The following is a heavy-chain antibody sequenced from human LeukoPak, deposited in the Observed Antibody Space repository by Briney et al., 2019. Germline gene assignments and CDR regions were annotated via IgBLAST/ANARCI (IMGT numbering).Heavy chain of an antibody. CDR3: ARVRYNYGDSDY. Sequence: PSETLSLTCAVSGYSINSGYYWGWIRQPPGKGLEWIGTIYHNGNTYYNPSLKSRVTISVDTSKNQFSLKLSSVTAADTAVYYCARVRYNYGDSDYWGQGTLVTVSS. D-gene: IGHD5-18*01. CDR1: GYSINSGYY. CDR2: IYHNGNT. V-gene: IGHV4-38-2*01. J-gene: IGHJ4*02.